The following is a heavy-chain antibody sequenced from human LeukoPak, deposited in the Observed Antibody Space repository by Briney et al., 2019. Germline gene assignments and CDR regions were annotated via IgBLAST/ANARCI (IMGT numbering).Heavy chain of an antibody. CDR3: AKDRCSNGIGCYFYYMDV. V-gene: IGHV3-30*02. D-gene: IGHD2-8*01. CDR2: IQYDGSNQ. Sequence: PGGSLRLSCAASRFTFSTYGMHWVRQAPGKGLEWVAYIQYDGSNQQYADSVKGRFSISRDSSKNILYLQMNSLRAEDTAVYYCAKDRCSNGIGCYFYYMDVWGKGTMVTISS. CDR1: RFTFSTYG. J-gene: IGHJ6*03.